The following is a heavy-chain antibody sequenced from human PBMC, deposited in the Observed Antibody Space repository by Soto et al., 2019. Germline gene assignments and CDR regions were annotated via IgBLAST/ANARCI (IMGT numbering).Heavy chain of an antibody. CDR2: IIPIFGTA. J-gene: IGHJ6*02. D-gene: IGHD4-17*01. CDR3: ARDSGGTTVAFGMDV. Sequence: QVQLVQSGAEVKKPGSSVKVSCKASGGTFSSYAISWVRQAPGQGLEWMGGIIPIFGTANYAPKFQGRVTITADEATSTAYMELTSLRSEDTTVYYCARDSGGTTVAFGMDVWGQGTTVTVSS. V-gene: IGHV1-69*01. CDR1: GGTFSSYA.